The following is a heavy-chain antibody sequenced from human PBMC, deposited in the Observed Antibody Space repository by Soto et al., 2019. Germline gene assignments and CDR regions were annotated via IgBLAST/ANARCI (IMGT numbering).Heavy chain of an antibody. Sequence: ASVKVSCKASGYTFTSYYMHWVRQAPGQGLEWMGIINPSGGSTSYAQKFQGRVTISVDRSKNQFSLKLSSVTAADTAVYYCASHSSSRPYYFDYWGQGTLVTVSS. V-gene: IGHV1-46*01. CDR1: GYTFTSYY. CDR2: INPSGGST. D-gene: IGHD6-13*01. J-gene: IGHJ4*02. CDR3: ASHSSSRPYYFDY.